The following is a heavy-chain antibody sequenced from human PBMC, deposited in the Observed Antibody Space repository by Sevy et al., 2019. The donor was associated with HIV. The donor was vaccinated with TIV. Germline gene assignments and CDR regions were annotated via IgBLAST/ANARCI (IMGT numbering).Heavy chain of an antibody. CDR3: ARPHTSGWTRFEH. J-gene: IGHJ4*02. Sequence: SETLSLTCTVSGDSITSYYWAWIRQPPGKGLEWIGNVHNGGGTNYNPSLKSRLTISVDTTNNQFSLKLGSVTVADTAVYFCARPHTSGWTRFEHWGQGILVTVSS. CDR2: VHNGGGT. D-gene: IGHD6-19*01. CDR1: GDSITSYY. V-gene: IGHV4-59*01.